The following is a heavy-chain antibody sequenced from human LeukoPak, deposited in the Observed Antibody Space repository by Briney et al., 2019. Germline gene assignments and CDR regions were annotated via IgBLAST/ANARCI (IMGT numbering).Heavy chain of an antibody. J-gene: IGHJ4*02. CDR1: GYTFTGYY. CDR3: ARVPYDYVWGSYRLDY. V-gene: IGHV1-2*02. Sequence: ASVKVSCKASGYTFTGYYMHWVRQAPGQGLEWMGWINPNSGGTNYAQKFQGRVTMTKDTSISTAYMEPSRLRSDDTAVYYCARVPYDYVWGSYRLDYWGQGTLVTVSS. CDR2: INPNSGGT. D-gene: IGHD3-16*02.